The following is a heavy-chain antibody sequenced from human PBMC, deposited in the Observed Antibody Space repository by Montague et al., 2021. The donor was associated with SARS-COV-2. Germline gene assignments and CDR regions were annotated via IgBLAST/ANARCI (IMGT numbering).Heavy chain of an antibody. V-gene: IGHV4-39*01. CDR2: IYYSGST. Sequence: SETLSLTCTVPGGSISSSSYYWGWIRQPPGKGLEWIGSIYYSGSTYYNPSLKNRVTISVDTSKNQFSLKLSSVTAADTAVYYCASLPRITIFGVVIHFDYWGQGTLVTVSS. CDR1: GGSISSSSYY. D-gene: IGHD3-3*01. CDR3: ASLPRITIFGVVIHFDY. J-gene: IGHJ4*02.